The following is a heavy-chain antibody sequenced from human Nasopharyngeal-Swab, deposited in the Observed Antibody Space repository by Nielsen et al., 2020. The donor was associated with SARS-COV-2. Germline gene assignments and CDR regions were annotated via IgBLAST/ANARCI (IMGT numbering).Heavy chain of an antibody. Sequence: WIRQPPGKGLEWIGSIYYSGSTYCNPSLKSQVIISVDTSKNQFSLKLSSVTAADTAVYYCARHEGHEDYFDYWGQGTLVTVSS. CDR3: ARHEGHEDYFDY. CDR2: IYYSGST. J-gene: IGHJ4*02. V-gene: IGHV4-39*01.